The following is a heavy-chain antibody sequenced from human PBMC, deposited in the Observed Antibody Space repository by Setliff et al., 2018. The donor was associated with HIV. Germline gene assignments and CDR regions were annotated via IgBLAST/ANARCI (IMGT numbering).Heavy chain of an antibody. J-gene: IGHJ4*02. CDR1: GFTLSHHE. CDR2: ISSSGSPI. D-gene: IGHD2-2*01. Sequence: GESLKISCVASGFTLSHHEMNWVRQAPGKGLEWVSYISSSGSPIHYADSVRGRFTISRDNAKKSLYLQMNSLRAEDTAVYYCARGEPTILVVPAAFFDYWGQGTLVTVSS. CDR3: ARGEPTILVVPAAFFDY. V-gene: IGHV3-48*03.